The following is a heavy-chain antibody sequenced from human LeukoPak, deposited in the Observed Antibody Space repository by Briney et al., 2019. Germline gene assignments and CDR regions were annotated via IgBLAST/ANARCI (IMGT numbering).Heavy chain of an antibody. Sequence: SETLSLTCAVYGGSFSGYYWSWIRQPPGKGLQWIGEINHSRSTNYNASLRSRVTISVDTSKNQFSLRLSSVTAADTAVYYCAPRGDIEHSYGYGKWFDPWGQGTRVTVSS. J-gene: IGHJ5*02. D-gene: IGHD5-18*01. V-gene: IGHV4-34*01. CDR1: GGSFSGYY. CDR2: INHSRST. CDR3: APRGDIEHSYGYGKWFDP.